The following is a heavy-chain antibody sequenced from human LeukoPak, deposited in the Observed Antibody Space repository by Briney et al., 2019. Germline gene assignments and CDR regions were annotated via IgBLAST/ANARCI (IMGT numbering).Heavy chain of an antibody. CDR3: AREAGDYGDYGMDV. D-gene: IGHD4-17*01. Sequence: SETLSLTCTVSGGSISSGGFYWSWIRQPPGKGLEWIGEINHSGITNYNPSLKSRVTTSVDTSKNQFSLKVSSVTAADTAVYYCAREAGDYGDYGMDVWGQGTTVTVSS. V-gene: IGHV4-39*07. J-gene: IGHJ6*02. CDR1: GGSISSGGFY. CDR2: INHSGIT.